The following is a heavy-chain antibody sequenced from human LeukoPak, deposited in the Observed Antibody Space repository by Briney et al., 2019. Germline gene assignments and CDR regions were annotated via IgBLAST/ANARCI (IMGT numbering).Heavy chain of an antibody. J-gene: IGHJ6*02. V-gene: IGHV4-39*01. Sequence: ASETLSRTCTVSGGSITSYNYYWGWIRQPPGKGLEWIGTISYSGSTYYNPSLKSRVTISVDTSKNQFSLKLSSVTAADTAVYYCARQVGVVTAIWDVWGQGTTVTVSS. CDR3: ARQVGVVTAIWDV. CDR2: ISYSGST. D-gene: IGHD2-21*02. CDR1: GGSITSYNYY.